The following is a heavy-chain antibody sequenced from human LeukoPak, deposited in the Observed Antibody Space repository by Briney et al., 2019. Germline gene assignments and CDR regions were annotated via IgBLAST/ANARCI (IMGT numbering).Heavy chain of an antibody. Sequence: PGGSLRLSCAASGFTVSSNYMSWVRQAPGKGLEWVSAISGSGGTTYIADSVKGRFTISRDNSKNTLFLEMNGLRVEDTALYYCAKGAVESLNYYFYMEVWGTGTTVTVSS. CDR1: GFTVSSNY. J-gene: IGHJ6*03. CDR2: ISGSGGTT. CDR3: AKGAVESLNYYFYMEV. V-gene: IGHV3-23*01. D-gene: IGHD4-23*01.